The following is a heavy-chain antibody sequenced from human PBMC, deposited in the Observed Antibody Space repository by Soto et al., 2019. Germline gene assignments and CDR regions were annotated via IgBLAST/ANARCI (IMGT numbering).Heavy chain of an antibody. V-gene: IGHV4-31*03. Sequence: SETLSLTCTLSGVSITIGAYYWTCFRQHPGKGLEWIGYIYYNGNTYFSPSLKSRLTISIDTSKNQFSLKLSSVTAADTAMYYCARARLRAVYAFDFWGQGTMVTVSS. J-gene: IGHJ3*01. D-gene: IGHD4-17*01. CDR3: ARARLRAVYAFDF. CDR2: IYYNGNT. CDR1: GVSITIGAYY.